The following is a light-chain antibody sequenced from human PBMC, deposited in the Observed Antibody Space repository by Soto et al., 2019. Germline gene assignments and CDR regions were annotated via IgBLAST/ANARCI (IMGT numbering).Light chain of an antibody. CDR1: QSVSSH. CDR2: DAS. CDR3: PESDNWLRR. J-gene: IGKJ1*01. V-gene: IGKV3D-15*01. Sequence: ERATLSCRASQSVSSHLAWFQQRPGQAPRLLIYDASNRATGIPARFSGSGSGTEFTLTISCLQSEDCVVYNCPESDNWLRRFGEGTNVDIK.